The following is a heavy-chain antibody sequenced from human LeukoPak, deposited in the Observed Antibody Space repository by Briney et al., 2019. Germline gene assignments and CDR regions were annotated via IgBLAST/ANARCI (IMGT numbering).Heavy chain of an antibody. CDR3: ARRRPITIFGVVTKRQGTQHFDY. V-gene: IGHV4-34*01. Sequence: PSETLSLTCAVYGGSFSGYYWSWIRQPPGKGLEWIGEINHSGSTNYNPSLKSRVTISVDTSKNQFSLKLSSVTAADTAVYYCARRRPITIFGVVTKRQGTQHFDYWGQGTLVTVSS. CDR2: INHSGST. CDR1: GGSFSGYY. D-gene: IGHD3-3*01. J-gene: IGHJ4*02.